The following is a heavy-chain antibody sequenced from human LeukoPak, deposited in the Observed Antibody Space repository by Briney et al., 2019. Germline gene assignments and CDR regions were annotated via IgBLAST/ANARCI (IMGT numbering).Heavy chain of an antibody. CDR2: INEDGSEK. D-gene: IGHD5-24*01. J-gene: IGHJ6*03. Sequence: GGSLRLSCAASGFTFSSYWMSWVRQAPGKGPEWVANINEDGSEKHYVGSVRGRFTISRDNADNSLHLQMNSLRPEDMAVYYCARGETMDVWGKGTTVTVSS. CDR3: ARGETMDV. V-gene: IGHV3-7*01. CDR1: GFTFSSYW.